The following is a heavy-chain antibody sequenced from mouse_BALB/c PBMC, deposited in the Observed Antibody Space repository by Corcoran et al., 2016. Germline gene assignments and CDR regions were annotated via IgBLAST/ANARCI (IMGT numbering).Heavy chain of an antibody. CDR2: ISYDGSN. J-gene: IGHJ4*01. CDR3: ARDGYYLWYAMNY. CDR1: GYSITSGYY. V-gene: IGHV3-6*02. Sequence: DVQLQESGPGLVKPSQSLSLTCSVTGYSITSGYYWNWIRQFPGNKLEWMGYISYDGSNNYNPSLKNRISITRETSKNQFFLKLNSVTTEDTATYYGARDGYYLWYAMNYWGQGTSVTVSS. D-gene: IGHD2-3*01.